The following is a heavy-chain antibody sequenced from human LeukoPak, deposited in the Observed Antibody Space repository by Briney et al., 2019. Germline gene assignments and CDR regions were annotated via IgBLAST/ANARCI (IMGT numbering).Heavy chain of an antibody. J-gene: IGHJ5*02. CDR1: GFTFSSYG. CDR2: ISGSGGST. V-gene: IGHV3-23*01. D-gene: IGHD3-10*01. CDR3: AKDWATMVRGAGRSFDP. Sequence: GGSLRLSCAASGFTFSSYGMSWVRQAPGKGLEWVSAISGSGGSTYYADSVKGRFTISRDNSKNTLYLQMNSLRAEDTAVYYCAKDWATMVRGAGRSFDPWGQGTLVTVSS.